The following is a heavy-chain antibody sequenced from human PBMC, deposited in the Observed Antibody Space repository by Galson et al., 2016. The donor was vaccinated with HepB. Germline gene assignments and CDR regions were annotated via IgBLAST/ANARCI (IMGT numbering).Heavy chain of an antibody. D-gene: IGHD2-2*01. J-gene: IGHJ6*04. Sequence: SLRLSCAASGFTFNDYAMHWVRQAPGKGLEWVSGITGRGGSTYYSDSVKGRFTISRDNSKSTLYLQMNSLTADDTAIYYCVQGSTAPAVWGKGTTVTVSS. CDR3: VQGSTAPAV. CDR1: GFTFNDYA. CDR2: ITGRGGST. V-gene: IGHV3-23*01.